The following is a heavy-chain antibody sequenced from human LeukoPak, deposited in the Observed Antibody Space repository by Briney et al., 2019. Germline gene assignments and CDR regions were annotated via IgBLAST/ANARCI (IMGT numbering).Heavy chain of an antibody. CDR3: ARSNPKQVAQLIDP. V-gene: IGHV3-23*01. CDR2: ISGSGGST. Sequence: GGSLRLSCAASGFTFSSYAMSWVRQAPGKGLEWVSAISGSGGSTYYADSVKGRFTISRDNSKNTLYLQMNSLRAEDTAVYYCARSNPKQVAQLIDPWGQGTPVTVSS. D-gene: IGHD2-15*01. J-gene: IGHJ5*02. CDR1: GFTFSSYA.